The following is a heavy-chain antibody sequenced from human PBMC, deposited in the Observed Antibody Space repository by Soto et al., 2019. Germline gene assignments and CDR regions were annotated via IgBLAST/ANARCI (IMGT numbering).Heavy chain of an antibody. CDR3: THRRWIAVADPGPIYFDY. CDR2: IYWDDDK. CDR1: GFSLSTSGVG. Sequence: SGATLVNPTQTLTLTCTFSGFSLSTSGVGVGWIRQPPGKALEWLALIYWDDDKRYSPSLKSRLTITKDTSKNQVVLTMTNMDPVDTATYYCTHRRWIAVADPGPIYFDYWGQGTLVTVSS. V-gene: IGHV2-5*02. J-gene: IGHJ4*02. D-gene: IGHD6-19*01.